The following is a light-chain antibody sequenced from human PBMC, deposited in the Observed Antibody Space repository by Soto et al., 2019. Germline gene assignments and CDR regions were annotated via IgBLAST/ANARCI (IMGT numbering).Light chain of an antibody. CDR3: QQYKDYPLT. V-gene: IGKV1-5*03. J-gene: IGKJ4*01. Sequence: DIQMTQSPSTLSGSVGDRVTITCRASQTISSWLAWYQQKPGKAPKLLIYKASTLKSGVPSRFSGSGSGTEFTLTISSLQPDDFATYYCQQYKDYPLTFGGGTKVDI. CDR1: QTISSW. CDR2: KAS.